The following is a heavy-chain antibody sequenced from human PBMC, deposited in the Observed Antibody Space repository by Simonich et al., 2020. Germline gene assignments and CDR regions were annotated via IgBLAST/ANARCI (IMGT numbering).Heavy chain of an antibody. CDR2: IYWNDDK. V-gene: IGHV2-5*01. CDR3: AHKVGYFDL. Sequence: QITLKESGPTLVKPTQTLTLTCTFSGFSLSASGVGVGWIRQPPGNALEWLALIYWNDDKRYSPSLKSRLTITKDTSKNQVVLTMTNMDPVDTATYYCAHKVGYFDLWGRGTLVTVSS. J-gene: IGHJ2*01. CDR1: GFSLSASGVG.